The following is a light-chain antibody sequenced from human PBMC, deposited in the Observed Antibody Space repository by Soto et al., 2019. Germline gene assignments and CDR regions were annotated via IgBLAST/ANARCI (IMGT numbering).Light chain of an antibody. J-gene: IGLJ2*01. CDR1: TNDVGGYDY. CDR3: SSYTTRSTVV. Sequence: QSALTQPASVSGSLGQSITMSCSGTTNDVGGYDYVSWYQQHPGKDPKLVIFEVTYRPSGVSSRFSGSKSGNTASLTVSGLQAEDEGDYYCSSYTTRSTVVFGGGTKVTVL. CDR2: EVT. V-gene: IGLV2-14*01.